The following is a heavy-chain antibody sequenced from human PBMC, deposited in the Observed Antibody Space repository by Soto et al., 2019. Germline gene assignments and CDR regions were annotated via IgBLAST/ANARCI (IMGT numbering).Heavy chain of an antibody. CDR3: ARDSAVAGNYYGMDV. V-gene: IGHV1-69*06. CDR2: IIPIFGTA. J-gene: IGHJ6*02. D-gene: IGHD6-19*01. CDR1: GGTFSSYA. Sequence: SVKVSCKASGGTFSSYAISWVRQAPGQGLEWMGGIIPIFGTANYAQKFQGRVTITADKSTSTAYRELSSLRSEDTAVYYCARDSAVAGNYYGMDVWGQGTTVTVSS.